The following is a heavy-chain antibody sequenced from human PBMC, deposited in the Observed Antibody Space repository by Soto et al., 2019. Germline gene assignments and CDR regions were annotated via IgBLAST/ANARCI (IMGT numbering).Heavy chain of an antibody. CDR1: GFTFSSYE. CDR3: ARDPAIYSGKFDYGLDV. V-gene: IGHV3-48*03. J-gene: IGHJ6*02. D-gene: IGHD4-4*01. Sequence: PGGSLRLSCAVSGFTFSSYEMNWVRQAPGKGLEWVSYIGTSGTTIYYADSVRGRFTISRDNAKNSLYLQMNSLRAEDTAVYFCARDPAIYSGKFDYGLDVWGRGTTVTVSS. CDR2: IGTSGTTI.